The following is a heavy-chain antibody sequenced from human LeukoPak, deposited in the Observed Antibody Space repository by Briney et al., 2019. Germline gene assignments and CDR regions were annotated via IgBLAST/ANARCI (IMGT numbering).Heavy chain of an antibody. CDR1: GGSISSSNW. Sequence: SETLSLTCAVSGGSISSSNWWSWVRQPPGKGLEWIGEIYHSGSTNYNPSLKSRVTISVDKSKNQFSLKLSSVTAADTAVYYCARVHIAAAGSFDYWGQGTLVTVSS. CDR3: ARVHIAAAGSFDY. V-gene: IGHV4-4*02. J-gene: IGHJ4*02. CDR2: IYHSGST. D-gene: IGHD6-13*01.